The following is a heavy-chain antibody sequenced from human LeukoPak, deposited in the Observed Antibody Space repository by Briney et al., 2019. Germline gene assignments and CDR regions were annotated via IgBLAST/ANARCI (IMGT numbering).Heavy chain of an antibody. J-gene: IGHJ3*02. CDR3: ARDPTTVTYAFDI. Sequence: GGSLRLSCAASGFTFSSYSMNWVRQAPGKGLEWVSSISSSSSYIYYADSVKGRFTISRDNAKNSLYLQMNSLRAEDTAVYYCARDPTTVTYAFDIWGQGTMVTVSS. D-gene: IGHD4-11*01. CDR1: GFTFSSYS. CDR2: ISSSSSYI. V-gene: IGHV3-21*01.